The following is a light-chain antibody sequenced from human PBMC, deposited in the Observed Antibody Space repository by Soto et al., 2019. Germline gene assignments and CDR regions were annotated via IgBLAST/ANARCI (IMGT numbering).Light chain of an antibody. Sequence: DIQMTQSPSTLSASVGDRVSITCRASQSFSTWLAWYQQKPGKAPKLLIYDASSLESGVPSRFSGSGSGTEFTLTISSLQPDDFATYYCQQYKSYSATFGQGTKVDIK. CDR3: QQYKSYSAT. V-gene: IGKV1-5*01. J-gene: IGKJ1*01. CDR1: QSFSTW. CDR2: DAS.